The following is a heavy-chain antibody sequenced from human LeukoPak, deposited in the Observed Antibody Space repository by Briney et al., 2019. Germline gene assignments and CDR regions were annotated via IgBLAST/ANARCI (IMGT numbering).Heavy chain of an antibody. Sequence: GGSLRLSCAASGFTFSSHAMHWVRQAPGKGLEWVAVISYDGSNKYYADSVKGRFTISRDNSKNTLYLQMNSLRAEDTAVYYCARGRDIVVVVAAEPFDYWGQGTLVTVSS. CDR1: GFTFSSHA. CDR3: ARGRDIVVVVAAEPFDY. CDR2: ISYDGSNK. D-gene: IGHD2-15*01. V-gene: IGHV3-30*04. J-gene: IGHJ4*02.